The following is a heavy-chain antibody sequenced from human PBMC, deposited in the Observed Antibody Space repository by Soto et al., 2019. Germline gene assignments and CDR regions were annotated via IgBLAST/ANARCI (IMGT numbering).Heavy chain of an antibody. V-gene: IGHV1-2*04. Sequence: GASVKVSCKASGYTFTGYYIYWLRQAPGQGLEWMGWINPNSGGTNYAQKFQGWVTMTRDTSITTAYMELSRLRSDDTAVYYCATFSNSWSALDCWGQGTLVTVSS. CDR2: INPNSGGT. CDR1: GYTFTGYY. J-gene: IGHJ4*02. CDR3: ATFSNSWSALDC. D-gene: IGHD6-13*01.